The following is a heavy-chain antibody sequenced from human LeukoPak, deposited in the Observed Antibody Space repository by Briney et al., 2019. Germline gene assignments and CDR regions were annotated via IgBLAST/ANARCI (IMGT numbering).Heavy chain of an antibody. CDR3: AREGSSPTTQHYYGSGSYGFDP. Sequence: PSETLSLTCAVSGGSISSSNWWSWVRQPPGKGLEWIGEIYHSGSTNYNPSLKSRVTISVDKSKNQFSLKLSSVTAADTAVYYCAREGSSPTTQHYYGSGSYGFDPRGQGTLVTVSS. V-gene: IGHV4-4*02. CDR2: IYHSGST. CDR1: GGSISSSNW. D-gene: IGHD3-10*01. J-gene: IGHJ5*02.